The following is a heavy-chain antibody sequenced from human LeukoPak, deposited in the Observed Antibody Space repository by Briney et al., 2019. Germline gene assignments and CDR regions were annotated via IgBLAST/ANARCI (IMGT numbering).Heavy chain of an antibody. CDR3: ARDPPHIAAAGTDPGDY. J-gene: IGHJ4*02. CDR1: GYTFTSYD. Sequence: ASVKASCEASGYTFTSYDINWVRQPTGQGLEWMGWLNPNSGNTGYAQKFQGRVTMTRDTSISTAYMELSRLRSDDTAVYYCARDPPHIAAAGTDPGDYWGQGTLVTVSS. V-gene: IGHV1-8*01. D-gene: IGHD6-13*01. CDR2: LNPNSGNT.